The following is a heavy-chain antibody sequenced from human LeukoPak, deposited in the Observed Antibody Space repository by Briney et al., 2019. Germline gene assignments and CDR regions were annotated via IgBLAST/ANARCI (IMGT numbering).Heavy chain of an antibody. D-gene: IGHD3-10*01. J-gene: IGHJ4*02. V-gene: IGHV3-15*04. CDR1: GFSFSDAW. CDR2: IESKTYGGTT. CDR3: TTYGSGRKFDY. Sequence: PGWSLSLSCAASGFSFSDAWMSWVRQIPGKGLEWVGRIESKTYGGTTDYAAPVKGRFTISRDDSTNTLYLQMNSLKSEDTAVYYCTTYGSGRKFDYWGQGILVTVSS.